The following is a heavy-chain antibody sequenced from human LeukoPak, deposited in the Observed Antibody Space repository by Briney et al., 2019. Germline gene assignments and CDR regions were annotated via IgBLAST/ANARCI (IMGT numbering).Heavy chain of an antibody. D-gene: IGHD5-12*01. CDR2: ISYDGSNK. Sequence: GRSLRLSCAASGFTFSSYGMHWVRQAPGKGLEWVAVISYDGSNKYYADSVKGRFTISRDNAKNSLYLQMNSLRAEDTAVYYCARDQSDRDIVASSFHFDYWGQGTLVTVSS. CDR3: ARDQSDRDIVASSFHFDY. V-gene: IGHV3-30*03. J-gene: IGHJ4*02. CDR1: GFTFSSYG.